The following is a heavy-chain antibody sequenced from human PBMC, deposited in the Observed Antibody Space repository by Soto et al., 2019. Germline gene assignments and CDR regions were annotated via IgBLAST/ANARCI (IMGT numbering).Heavy chain of an antibody. D-gene: IGHD3-3*01. Sequence: SETLSLTCTVSGGSISSYYWSWIRQPPGKGLEWIGYIYYSGSTNYNPSLKSRVTISVDTSKNQFSLKLSSVTAADTAVYYCARDLIVRADYDFWSGSYYYYGMDVWGQGTTVTVSS. CDR3: ARDLIVRADYDFWSGSYYYYGMDV. CDR1: GGSISSYY. J-gene: IGHJ6*02. V-gene: IGHV4-59*01. CDR2: IYYSGST.